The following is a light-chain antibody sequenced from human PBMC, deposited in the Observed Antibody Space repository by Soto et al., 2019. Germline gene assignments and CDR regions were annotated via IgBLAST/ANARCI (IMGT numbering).Light chain of an antibody. CDR1: QSIDMH. Sequence: DIEMTQSPPSLSASVGDRVTITCRASQSIDMHLNWYQQKPGKPPVLLIYGTSTLHSGVPSRFSGSGSGTEFALTISSLQPEDFATYFCQQRYGIFAFGPGTRVDVK. V-gene: IGKV1-39*01. CDR2: GTS. J-gene: IGKJ3*01. CDR3: QQRYGIFA.